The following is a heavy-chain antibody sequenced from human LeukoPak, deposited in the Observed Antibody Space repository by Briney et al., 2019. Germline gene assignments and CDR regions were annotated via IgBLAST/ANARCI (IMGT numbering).Heavy chain of an antibody. Sequence: SVRVSCKASGGTFISYAISWVRQAPGQGLEWMGRIIPILGIANYAQKFQGRVTITADKSTSTAYMELSSLRSEDTAVYYCANGDDYGDFWFDPWGQGTLVTVSS. J-gene: IGHJ5*02. V-gene: IGHV1-69*10. CDR1: GGTFISYA. CDR2: IIPILGIA. CDR3: ANGDDYGDFWFDP. D-gene: IGHD4-17*01.